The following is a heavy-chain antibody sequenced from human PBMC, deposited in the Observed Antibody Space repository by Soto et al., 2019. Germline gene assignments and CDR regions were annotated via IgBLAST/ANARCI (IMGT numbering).Heavy chain of an antibody. CDR1: GFTFTSYA. J-gene: IGHJ3*02. V-gene: IGHV3-23*01. CDR2: ISGSGDNT. CDR3: TKRGADSSDWGAFDI. D-gene: IGHD6-19*01. Sequence: EVQLLESGGGLVQPGGSLRLSCAASGFTFTSYAMSWVRQAPGKGLEWVSAISGSGDNTFYADSVKGRSTISRDNSKNTLYMQMNSLRDEDTAVYYCTKRGADSSDWGAFDIWGQGTVVTVSS.